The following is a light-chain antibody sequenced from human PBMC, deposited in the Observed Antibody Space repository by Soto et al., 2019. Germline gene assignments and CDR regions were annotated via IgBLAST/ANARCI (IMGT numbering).Light chain of an antibody. CDR3: HVWDSDRDHPV. J-gene: IGLJ2*01. CDR1: NIGSKS. Sequence: SYELNQPPSVSVAPGQTASITCGGNNIGSKSVHWYQQKSGQAPVLVIYYEIDRPSGIPERFSGSNFGNTATLTISRVEAGDEANYYCHVWDSDRDHPVFGGGTKVTVL. CDR2: YEI. V-gene: IGLV3-21*04.